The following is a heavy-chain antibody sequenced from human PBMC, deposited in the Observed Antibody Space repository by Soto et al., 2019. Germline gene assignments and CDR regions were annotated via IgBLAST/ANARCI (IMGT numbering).Heavy chain of an antibody. Sequence: LRLSCAASGFTFSSYAMSWVRQAPGKGLEWVSAISGSGGSTYYADSVKGRFTISRDNSKNTLYLQMNSLRAEDTAVYYCAKVAYYYDSSGYYYDAFDIWGQGTMVTVSS. D-gene: IGHD3-22*01. J-gene: IGHJ3*02. CDR1: GFTFSSYA. V-gene: IGHV3-23*01. CDR3: AKVAYYYDSSGYYYDAFDI. CDR2: ISGSGGST.